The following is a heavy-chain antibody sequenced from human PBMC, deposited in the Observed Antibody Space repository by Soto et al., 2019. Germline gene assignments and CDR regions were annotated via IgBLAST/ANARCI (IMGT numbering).Heavy chain of an antibody. D-gene: IGHD6-13*01. CDR1: GFTFSSYA. J-gene: IGHJ4*02. Sequence: GGSLRLSCAASGFTFSSYAMSWVRQAPGKGLEWVSAISGSGGNTYYADSVKGRFTISRDNSKNTLYLQMNSLRAEDTAVYYCAKDDGSSWSHGYWGQGTLVTVSS. V-gene: IGHV3-23*01. CDR3: AKDDGSSWSHGY. CDR2: ISGSGGNT.